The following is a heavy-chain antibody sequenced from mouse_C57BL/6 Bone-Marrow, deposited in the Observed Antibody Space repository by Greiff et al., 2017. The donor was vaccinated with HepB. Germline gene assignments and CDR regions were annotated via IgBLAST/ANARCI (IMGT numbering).Heavy chain of an antibody. J-gene: IGHJ1*03. V-gene: IGHV1-81*01. CDR1: GYTFTSYG. CDR3: ARQDGSSFYWYFDV. D-gene: IGHD1-1*01. CDR2: IYPRSGNT. Sequence: VHLVESGAELARPGASVKLSCKASGYTFTSYGISWVKQRTGQGLEWIGEIYPRSGNTYYNEKFKGKATLTADKSSSTAYMELRSLTSEDSAVYFCARQDGSSFYWYFDVWGTGTTVTVSS.